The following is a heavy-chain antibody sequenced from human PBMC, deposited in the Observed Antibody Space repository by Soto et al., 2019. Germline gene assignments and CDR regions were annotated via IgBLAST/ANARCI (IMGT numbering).Heavy chain of an antibody. V-gene: IGHV1-2*06. J-gene: IGHJ5*02. CDR2: LNPNTGDA. CDR3: ARVLRDHSRSSWIDP. Sequence: QVRLAQSGAEVKKPGASVKVSCQASGYIFTANFINWVRQAPGQGLEWMGRLNPNTGDAEYAQELQGRVTRTRDTSISTGTREGTSRTFVDRAVSCGARVLRDHSRSSWIDPGAQGPLAPVPS. D-gene: IGHD3-22*01. CDR1: GYIFTANF.